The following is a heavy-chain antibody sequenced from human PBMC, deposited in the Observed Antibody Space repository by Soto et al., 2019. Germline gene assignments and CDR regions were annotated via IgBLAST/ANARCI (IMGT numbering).Heavy chain of an antibody. CDR2: IVPVLGTS. D-gene: IGHD3-16*01. J-gene: IGHJ6*02. Sequence: QGQLEQSGAEVRKPGSSVKVSCKASGGSFSSYAISWVRQAPGQGLEWMGGIVPVLGTSHSAQKFQGRVTFSTDDSTTTAYMELSSLRSEDTAGYYCARDSPGGGYYYGMDVWGQGTTVTVSS. CDR3: ARDSPGGGYYYGMDV. V-gene: IGHV1-69*01. CDR1: GGSFSSYA.